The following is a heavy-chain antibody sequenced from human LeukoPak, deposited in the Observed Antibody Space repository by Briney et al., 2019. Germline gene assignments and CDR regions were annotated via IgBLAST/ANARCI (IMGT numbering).Heavy chain of an antibody. J-gene: IGHJ6*02. Sequence: GGSLRLSCAASGFTFSSYSMNWVRQAPGKGLEWVSSISSSSSYIYYADSVKGRFTISRDNAKNSLYLQMNSLRAEDTAVYYCAKDRIGQYGSGSYNYYYGMDVWGQGTTVTVSS. CDR3: AKDRIGQYGSGSYNYYYGMDV. V-gene: IGHV3-21*01. CDR2: ISSSSSYI. CDR1: GFTFSSYS. D-gene: IGHD3-10*01.